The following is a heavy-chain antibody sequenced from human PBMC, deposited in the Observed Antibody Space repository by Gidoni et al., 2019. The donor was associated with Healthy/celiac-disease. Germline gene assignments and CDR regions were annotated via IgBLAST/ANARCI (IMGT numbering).Heavy chain of an antibody. Sequence: QVQLVESGGGVVQPGRSLRLSCAASGFTFSSYGMHWVRQAPGKGLEWVAVISYDGSNKYYADSVKGRFTISRDNSKNTLYLQMNSLRAEDTAVYYCAKSDSSSRTFYAFDIWGQGTMVTVSS. CDR3: AKSDSSSRTFYAFDI. V-gene: IGHV3-30*18. D-gene: IGHD6-13*01. CDR1: GFTFSSYG. CDR2: ISYDGSNK. J-gene: IGHJ3*02.